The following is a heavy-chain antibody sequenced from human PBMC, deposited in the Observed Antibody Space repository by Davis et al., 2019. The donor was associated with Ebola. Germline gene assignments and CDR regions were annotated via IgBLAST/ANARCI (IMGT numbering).Heavy chain of an antibody. CDR1: GFTLSTYA. D-gene: IGHD2-21*02. V-gene: IGHV3-23*01. Sequence: GESLKISCAASGFTLSTYAMSWVRQAPGKGLEWVSALSDTAGNTYYADSVKGRFSISRDNSKNTLYLQMNSLRAEDTAVYYCAKRASAYCGGDCYSGDYFDYWGQGTLVTVSS. J-gene: IGHJ4*02. CDR2: LSDTAGNT. CDR3: AKRASAYCGGDCYSGDYFDY.